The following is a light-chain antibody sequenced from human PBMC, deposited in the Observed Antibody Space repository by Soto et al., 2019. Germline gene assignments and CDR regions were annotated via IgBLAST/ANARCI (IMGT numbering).Light chain of an antibody. Sequence: QSALTQPASVSGSPGQSITISCTGTSSDVAGYNYVSWYQQHPGKAPKLMIYDVSDRPSGVSSRFSGSRSGNTASLTISGLQAEDEADYYCSSYTSNSTLLFGGGTKLTVL. CDR3: SSYTSNSTLL. CDR1: SSDVAGYNY. J-gene: IGLJ2*01. CDR2: DVS. V-gene: IGLV2-14*01.